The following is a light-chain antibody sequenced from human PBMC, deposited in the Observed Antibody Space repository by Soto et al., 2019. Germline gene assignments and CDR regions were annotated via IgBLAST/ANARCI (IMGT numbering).Light chain of an antibody. CDR3: QQCNNWPLT. CDR2: GAS. Sequence: EIVMTQSPATLSVSPGERATLSCRASQSVSSNLAWYQQKPGQAPRLLIYGASTRATGIPARFSGSGSGTDFTLTISSLQSQDFAVFYCQQCNNWPLTFGGGTKVGIK. CDR1: QSVSSN. V-gene: IGKV3-15*01. J-gene: IGKJ4*01.